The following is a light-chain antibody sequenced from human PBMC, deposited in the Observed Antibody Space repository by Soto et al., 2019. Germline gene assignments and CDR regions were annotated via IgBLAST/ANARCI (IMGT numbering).Light chain of an antibody. CDR3: QQYNNWPPIT. CDR1: QSVSSN. V-gene: IGKV3-15*01. J-gene: IGKJ5*01. CDR2: GAS. Sequence: EIVMTQSPATLSVSPGERATLSCRASQSVSSNLAWYQQKPGQAPRLLIYGASTRATGIPARVSGSGSGTEFTLTISRLHSEDFAVYYCQQYNNWPPITFGQGTRLEIK.